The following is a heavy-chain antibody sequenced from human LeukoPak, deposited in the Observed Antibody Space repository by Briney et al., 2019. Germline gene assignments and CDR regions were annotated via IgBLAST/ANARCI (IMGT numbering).Heavy chain of an antibody. CDR2: ISSSSSTI. CDR1: GFTFSSYS. J-gene: IGHJ4*02. CDR3: ARDRVGGWSNVPFDY. V-gene: IGHV3-48*01. Sequence: PGGSLRLSCAASGFTFSSYSMNWVRQAPGKGLEWVSYISSSSSTIYYADSVKGRFTISRDNAKNSLYLQMNSLRAEDTAVYYCARDRVGGWSNVPFDYWGQGTLVTVSS. D-gene: IGHD6-19*01.